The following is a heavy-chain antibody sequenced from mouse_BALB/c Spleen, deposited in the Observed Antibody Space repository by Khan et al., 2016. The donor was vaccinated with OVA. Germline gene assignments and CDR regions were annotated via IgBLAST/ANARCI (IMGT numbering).Heavy chain of an antibody. D-gene: IGHD1-1*01. J-gene: IGHJ2*01. CDR1: GYSFTGYF. Sequence: EVQLLESGPELVKPGASVKISCTASGYSFTGYFMNWVMQSHGKSLEWIGRINPHIGEAFYNQKFKGKATLTVDESSSTAHMELRSLASEDSAVYYCARKNGSDFDYWGQGTTLTVSS. CDR3: ARKNGSDFDY. CDR2: INPHIGEA. V-gene: IGHV1-20*02.